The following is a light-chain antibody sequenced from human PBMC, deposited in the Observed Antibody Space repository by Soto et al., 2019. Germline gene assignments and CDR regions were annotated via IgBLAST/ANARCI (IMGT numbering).Light chain of an antibody. J-gene: IGKJ1*01. CDR2: GAS. CDR3: QQYDSSPWT. Sequence: EIVLTQSPGTLSLSPGERATLSCRASQSVSSSFLAWYQQKPGQAPRLLIYGASTRATGIPDGFSGSGSGTDFTLTISRLEPEDFAVYYCQQYDSSPWTFGQGIKVEIK. CDR1: QSVSSSF. V-gene: IGKV3-20*01.